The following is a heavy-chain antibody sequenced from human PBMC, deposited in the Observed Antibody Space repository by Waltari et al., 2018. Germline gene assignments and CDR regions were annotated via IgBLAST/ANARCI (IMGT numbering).Heavy chain of an antibody. CDR3: ARVEDSGPDY. V-gene: IGHV1-8*02. CDR2: MNPNSGNT. J-gene: IGHJ4*02. CDR1: GFTFSSYS. D-gene: IGHD6-25*01. Sequence: VQLVESGGGLVQPGGSLRLSCAASGFTFSSYSMNWVRQAPGKGLEWMGWMNPNSGNTGYAQKFQGRVTMTRNTSISTAYMELSSLRSEDTAVYYCARVEDSGPDYWGQGTLVTVSS.